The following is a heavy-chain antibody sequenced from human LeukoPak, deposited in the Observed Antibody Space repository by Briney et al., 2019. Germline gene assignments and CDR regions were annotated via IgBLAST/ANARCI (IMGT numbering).Heavy chain of an antibody. J-gene: IGHJ4*02. CDR2: INPSGGST. V-gene: IGHV1-46*01. CDR3: ATTPLEYSSSSGSGDY. CDR1: GYTFTSYY. Sequence: ASVKVSCKASGYTFTSYYMHWVRQAPGQGLEWMGIINPSGGSTSYAQKFQGRVTMTRDTSASTVYMELSSLRSEDTAVYYCATTPLEYSSSSGSGDYWGQGTLVTVSS. D-gene: IGHD6-6*01.